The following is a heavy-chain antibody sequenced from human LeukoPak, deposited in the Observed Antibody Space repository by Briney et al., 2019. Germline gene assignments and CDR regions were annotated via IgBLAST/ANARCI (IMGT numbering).Heavy chain of an antibody. J-gene: IGHJ6*03. CDR3: ARHIGGGIEDMDV. D-gene: IGHD3-16*02. V-gene: IGHV4-59*08. CDR1: GGSIGTYY. CDR2: IYVTGST. Sequence: SETLSLTCTVSGGSIGTYYWSWIRQSPGKGLEWIGYIYVTGSTRYNPYLQSRVTISVDTSRNQFFLKMSSVTAADAAVYYCARHIGGGIEDMDVWGKGTKVTVSS.